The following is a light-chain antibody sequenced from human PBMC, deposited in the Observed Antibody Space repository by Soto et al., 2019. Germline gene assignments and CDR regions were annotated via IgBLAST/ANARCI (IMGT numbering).Light chain of an antibody. Sequence: EIVLTQSPATLSLSPGERAALSCRASQSVSSYLAWYQQKPCQAPRLLSYDASKRAPGIPARSTGSWSGTDFTLTISRREPEGFAVYFWQQRCVWPSTFGGGPKVEI. CDR1: QSVSSY. J-gene: IGKJ4*01. CDR2: DAS. CDR3: QQRCVWPST. V-gene: IGKV3-11*01.